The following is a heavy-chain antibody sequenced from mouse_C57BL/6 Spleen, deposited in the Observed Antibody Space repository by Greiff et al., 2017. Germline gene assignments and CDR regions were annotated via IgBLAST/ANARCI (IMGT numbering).Heavy chain of an antibody. CDR2: INSNNGGT. D-gene: IGHD3-2*02. Sequence: VQLKQSGPELVKPGASVKIPCKASGYTFTDYNMDWVKQSHGKSLEWIGDINSNNGGTIYNQKFKGKATLTVDKSSSTAYMELRSLTSEDTAVYYCARRNSGYHFDYWGQGTTLTVSS. J-gene: IGHJ2*01. CDR3: ARRNSGYHFDY. V-gene: IGHV1-18*01. CDR1: GYTFTDYN.